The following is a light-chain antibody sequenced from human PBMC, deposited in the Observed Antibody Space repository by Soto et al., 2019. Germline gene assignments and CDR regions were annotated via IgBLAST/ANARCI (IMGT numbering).Light chain of an antibody. CDR2: SNN. V-gene: IGLV1-44*01. Sequence: QSVLTQPSSASGTPGQRVTISCSGSSSNIGSNTVNWYQQLPGTAPKLLIYSNNQRPSGVPDRFSGSKSGTSASLAISGLQSEDEADYYCAAWDDSLNGFYVFGTGTKSPS. J-gene: IGLJ1*01. CDR3: AAWDDSLNGFYV. CDR1: SSNIGSNT.